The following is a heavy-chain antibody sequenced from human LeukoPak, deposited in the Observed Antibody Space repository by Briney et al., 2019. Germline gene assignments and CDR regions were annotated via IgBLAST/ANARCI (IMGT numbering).Heavy chain of an antibody. J-gene: IGHJ4*02. V-gene: IGHV4-4*07. Sequence: SETLSLTCTVPGGSISSYYWSWIRQPAGKGLEWIGRIYTSGSTNYNPSLKSRATMSVDTSKNQFSLKLSSVTAADTAVYYCARKAVAGTYFDYWGQGTLVTVSS. CDR1: GGSISSYY. CDR3: ARKAVAGTYFDY. D-gene: IGHD6-19*01. CDR2: IYTSGST.